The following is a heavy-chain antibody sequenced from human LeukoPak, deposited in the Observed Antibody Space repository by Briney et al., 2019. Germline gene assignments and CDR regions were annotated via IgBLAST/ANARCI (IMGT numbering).Heavy chain of an antibody. D-gene: IGHD4-17*01. CDR3: ARDFEEDYGNNYYYYMDV. Sequence: GASVKVSCKASGYTFTSYGISWVRQAPGQGLEWMGWISAYNGNTNYAQKLQGRVTMTRDMSTSTVYMELSSLRSEDTAVYYCARDFEEDYGNNYYYYMDVWGKGTTVTVSS. CDR2: ISAYNGNT. CDR1: GYTFTSYG. V-gene: IGHV1-18*01. J-gene: IGHJ6*03.